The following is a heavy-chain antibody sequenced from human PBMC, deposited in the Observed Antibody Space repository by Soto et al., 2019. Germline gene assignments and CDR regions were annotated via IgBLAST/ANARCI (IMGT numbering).Heavy chain of an antibody. D-gene: IGHD3-3*01. CDR1: GFTFSTYG. Sequence: PGGSLRLSCAASGFTFSTYGMHWVRQAPGKGLEWVAVISYDGSNKYYANSVKGRFTISRDNSKNTLYLQMNSLRAEDTAVYYCAKDLTRHTIFGVVPTPEDYWGQGTLVTVSS. J-gene: IGHJ4*02. CDR2: ISYDGSNK. CDR3: AKDLTRHTIFGVVPTPEDY. V-gene: IGHV3-30*18.